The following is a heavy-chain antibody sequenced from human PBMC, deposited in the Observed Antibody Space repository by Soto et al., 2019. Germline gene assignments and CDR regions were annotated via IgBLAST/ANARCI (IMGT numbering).Heavy chain of an antibody. V-gene: IGHV3-48*01. J-gene: IGHJ4*02. CDR1: GFTFSSYS. D-gene: IGHD3-10*01. CDR3: ARANYYCSPGGFDY. CDR2: IRSSSSTI. Sequence: EVQLVESGGGLVQPGGSLRLSCAASGFTFSSYSMNWVRQAPGKGLEWVSYIRSSSSTIYYADSVKGRFTISRDNAKKSLYLQMNSLGAEDTAVYYCARANYYCSPGGFDYWGQGTLVTVSS.